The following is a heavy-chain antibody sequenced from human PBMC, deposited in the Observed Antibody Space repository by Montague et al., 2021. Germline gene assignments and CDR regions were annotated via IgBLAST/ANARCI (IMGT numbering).Heavy chain of an antibody. CDR2: FYHNADT. J-gene: IGHJ3*02. D-gene: IGHD4-17*01. Sequence: TLSLTCAVSGGSISSSGYSWNWLRQPPGKGLVWIGYFYHNADTYHTLSLQIPVTMSVGTSQNYFSLKLISVTAADTAVYYCVRGPDYRDTGGAFDIWGQGTTVAISS. CDR3: VRGPDYRDTGGAFDI. V-gene: IGHV4-30-2*01. CDR1: GGSISSSGYS.